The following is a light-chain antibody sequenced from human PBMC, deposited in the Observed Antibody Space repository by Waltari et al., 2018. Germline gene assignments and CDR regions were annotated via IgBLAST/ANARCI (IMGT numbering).Light chain of an antibody. CDR3: QHYDGLVVT. J-gene: IGKJ4*01. CDR2: GAS. V-gene: IGKV3-20*01. CDR1: QSVTSIA. Sequence: ETVLTQPPGTLSSSPGERATLSCRASQSVTSIALSWYQQKPGQAPSLLIYGASRRATGIPDRFSGSGSGTDFTLTISRLEPEDFAVYYCQHYDGLVVTFGGGTKVEI.